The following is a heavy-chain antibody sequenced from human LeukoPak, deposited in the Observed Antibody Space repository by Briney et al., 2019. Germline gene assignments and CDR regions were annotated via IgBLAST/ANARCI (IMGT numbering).Heavy chain of an antibody. V-gene: IGHV3-21*01. CDR2: ISSTGNYI. CDR1: GFTVSSNY. J-gene: IGHJ4*02. CDR3: ARALAVAAYFDY. D-gene: IGHD6-19*01. Sequence: PGGSLRLSCAASGFTVSSNYMSWVRQAPGKGLEWVSSISSTGNYIYYADSVKGRFTISRDNAKNSLYLQMNSLRAEDTAVYYCARALAVAAYFDYWGQGTLVTVSS.